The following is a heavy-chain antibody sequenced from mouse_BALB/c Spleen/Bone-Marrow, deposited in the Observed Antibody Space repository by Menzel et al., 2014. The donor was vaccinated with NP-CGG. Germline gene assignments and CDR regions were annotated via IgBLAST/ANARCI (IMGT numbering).Heavy chain of an antibody. CDR2: IYPGNSGT. CDR1: GYTFTSYW. CDR3: TRSYERYYAMDY. D-gene: IGHD1-1*01. Sequence: VTLKESGTVLARPGASVKMSCKASGYTFTSYWMHWVKQRPGQGLEWIGAIYPGNSGTSYNQKFKGKAKLTAVTSTSTAYMELSSLTNEDSAVYYCTRSYERYYAMDYWGQGTSVTVSS. J-gene: IGHJ4*01. V-gene: IGHV1-5*01.